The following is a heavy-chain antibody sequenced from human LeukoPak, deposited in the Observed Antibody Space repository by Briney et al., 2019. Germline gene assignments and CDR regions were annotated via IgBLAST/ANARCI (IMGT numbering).Heavy chain of an antibody. CDR3: ARGIAAAVSDY. Sequence: GGSLRLSCAASGFTFSSYEMNWVRQAPGKGLEWVSYISSSGSTIYYADSVKGRFTISRDNAKNSLYLQMNSLRAEDTAVYYRARGIAAAVSDYWGQGTLVTVSS. D-gene: IGHD6-13*01. CDR2: ISSSGSTI. J-gene: IGHJ4*02. V-gene: IGHV3-48*03. CDR1: GFTFSSYE.